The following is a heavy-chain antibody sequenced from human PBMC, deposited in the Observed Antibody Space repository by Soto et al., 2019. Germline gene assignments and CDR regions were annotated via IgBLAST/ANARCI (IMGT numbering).Heavy chain of an antibody. CDR2: TRSKANSYTT. CDR3: ARGYCSNGVCYRYIDL. CDR1: GYTFSDHY. Sequence: GSLRLYCAASGYTFSDHYMDWVRQAPGKGLEWVGRTRSKANSYTTEYAASVKGRFTISRDDSKNSLYLQMNSLKTEDTAVYYCARGYCSNGVCYRYIDLWGRGTLVTVSS. D-gene: IGHD2-8*01. J-gene: IGHJ2*01. V-gene: IGHV3-72*01.